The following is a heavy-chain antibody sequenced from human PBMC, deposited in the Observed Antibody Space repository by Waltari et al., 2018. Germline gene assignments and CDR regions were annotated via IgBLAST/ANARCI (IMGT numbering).Heavy chain of an antibody. CDR2: MSGGGGI. J-gene: IGHJ2*01. V-gene: IGHV4-4*07. D-gene: IGHD2-2*03. Sequence: QVQLQESGPGLVKPWGTLSLASTVSGDSLTHHYWRWYRQPAGTGLEWVGRMSGGGGINYNSSFNNRVSMSLDTSKNQVSLKMWSVSAADTAVYYCVKEQLVDIFWHFDVWGRGTLVTVPS. CDR1: GDSLTHHY. CDR3: VKEQLVDIFWHFDV.